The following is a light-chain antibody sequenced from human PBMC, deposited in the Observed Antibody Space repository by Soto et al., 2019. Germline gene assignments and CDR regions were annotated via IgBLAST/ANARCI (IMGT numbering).Light chain of an antibody. Sequence: EIVVTQSPATLSVSPGERATLSCRASQSVGNNFAWYQQNPGQAPRLLIFATSTRATGVPARFSGSGSGTEFTLPIRSLQSEDFAVYYCQQYGDWPLTFGGGAKVEIE. J-gene: IGKJ4*01. V-gene: IGKV3-15*01. CDR3: QQYGDWPLT. CDR2: ATS. CDR1: QSVGNN.